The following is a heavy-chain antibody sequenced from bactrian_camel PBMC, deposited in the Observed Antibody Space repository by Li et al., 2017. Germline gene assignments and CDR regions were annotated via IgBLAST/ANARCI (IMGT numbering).Heavy chain of an antibody. Sequence: HVQLVESGGGSVQAGGSLTLSCAGSGRAYTNWCMGWFREIPGKEREGLATIDSSEMTAYADSAKGRFTISADNEKDILYLRMDNLKPEDSATYRCAASWDVTANAALGRIAQPWFGYWGDGTQVTVS. CDR2: IDSSEMT. V-gene: IGHV3S57*01. J-gene: IGHJ6*01. CDR1: GRAYTNWC. CDR3: AASWDVTANAALGRIAQPWFGY. D-gene: IGHD5*01.